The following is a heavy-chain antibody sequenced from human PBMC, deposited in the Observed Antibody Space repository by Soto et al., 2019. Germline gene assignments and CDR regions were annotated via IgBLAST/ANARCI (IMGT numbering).Heavy chain of an antibody. V-gene: IGHV2-5*02. J-gene: IGHJ4*02. D-gene: IGHD5-12*01. CDR2: LYWDDDK. CDR1: GFSLSTSEVG. CDR3: VHRAGMGGHSWLPGH. Sequence: SGPTLVNPTQTLTLTCTFSGFSLSTSEVGVGWIRQPPGKALEWLALLYWDDDKRYNPSLKSRLTITKDTSKNQVVLTLTNMDPVDTATYYCVHRAGMGGHSWLPGHWGQGTLVTVSS.